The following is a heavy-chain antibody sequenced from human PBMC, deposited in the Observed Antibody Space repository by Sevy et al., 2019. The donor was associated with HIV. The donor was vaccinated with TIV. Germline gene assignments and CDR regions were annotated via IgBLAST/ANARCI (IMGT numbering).Heavy chain of an antibody. Sequence: GGSLRLSCAASGPTFSGYHMYWVRQAPGKGLEWVAFVRYDGSNKYYADSVKGRLTISRDNSKNTLHLQMDSLRTEDTAIYYCAKDMGLVVFDSWGQGTLVTVSS. CDR2: VRYDGSNK. V-gene: IGHV3-30*02. CDR3: AKDMGLVVFDS. J-gene: IGHJ4*02. CDR1: GPTFSGYH. D-gene: IGHD6-6*01.